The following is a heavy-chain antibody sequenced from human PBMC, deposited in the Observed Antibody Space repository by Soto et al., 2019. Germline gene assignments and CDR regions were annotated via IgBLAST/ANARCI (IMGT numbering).Heavy chain of an antibody. V-gene: IGHV1-18*01. J-gene: IGHJ4*02. CDR3: ARERQGSYEY. CDR2: ISVHSGST. Sequence: ASVKVSCKTSGYSFTTYGITWVRQAPGQGLEWMGWISVHSGSTQSVQKLQGRVTMTTDTSTSTAYMELRSLRSDDTAVYYCARERQGSYEYWGQGNLVTVSS. CDR1: GYSFTTYG. D-gene: IGHD1-26*01.